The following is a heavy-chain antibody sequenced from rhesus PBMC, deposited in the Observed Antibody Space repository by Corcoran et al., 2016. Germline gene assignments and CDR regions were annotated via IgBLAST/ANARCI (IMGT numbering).Heavy chain of an antibody. J-gene: IGHJ4*01. CDR3: ASAPEGRGVYLGD. CDR2: VSGSRSKT. D-gene: IGHD3-9*01. CDR1: GFTFSNYW. Sequence: VVESGGGLVQPGGSLRLSCASSGFTFSNYWLYWFRQAPGKGREWVSSVSGSRSKTYYPDSVKGRFTMSRDNAKNTVYLQMDSLRVEDTAVYYCASAPEGRGVYLGDWGQGVLVTVSS. V-gene: IGHV3S41*01.